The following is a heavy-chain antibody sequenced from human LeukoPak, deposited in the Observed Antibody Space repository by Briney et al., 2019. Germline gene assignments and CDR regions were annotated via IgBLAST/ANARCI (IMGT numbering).Heavy chain of an antibody. J-gene: IGHJ4*02. D-gene: IGHD4-17*01. Sequence: GGTLRLSCAASGFPFSTYAMSWVRQAPGQGLEWVSSIRVSDGSTYYADSVKGRFAISRDNSKNTLYLQMNSLRAEDTAVYYCAKDVYGDYGGLDYWGQGTLVTVSS. CDR3: AKDVYGDYGGLDY. CDR2: IRVSDGST. V-gene: IGHV3-23*01. CDR1: GFPFSTYA.